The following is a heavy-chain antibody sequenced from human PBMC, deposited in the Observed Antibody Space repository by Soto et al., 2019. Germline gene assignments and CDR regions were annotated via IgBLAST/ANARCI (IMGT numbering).Heavy chain of an antibody. Sequence: GGSLRLSCAASGFTFSTYATSWVRQAPGKGLEWVSAITDSGGNTYYADSVKGRFTISRDSSKNTLYLQMDSLRAEDTAIYFCAKSLTVCTFDCWGQGTLVTVSS. CDR1: GFTFSTYA. V-gene: IGHV3-23*01. J-gene: IGHJ4*02. CDR2: ITDSGGNT. D-gene: IGHD2-21*02. CDR3: AKSLTVCTFDC.